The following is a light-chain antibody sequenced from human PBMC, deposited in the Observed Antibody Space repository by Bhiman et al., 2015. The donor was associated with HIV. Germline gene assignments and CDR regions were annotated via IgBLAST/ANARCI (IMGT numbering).Light chain of an antibody. Sequence: QSALTQPASVSGSPGQSITISCTGTSSDVGSYNLVSWFQQHPGKAPKLMIYDVSHRPSGVSIRFSGSKSGNTASLTISGLQAEDEADYYCSSYTTSNTYVFGTGTKVTVL. V-gene: IGLV2-14*02. CDR3: SSYTTSNTYV. CDR1: SSDVGSYNL. J-gene: IGLJ1*01. CDR2: DVS.